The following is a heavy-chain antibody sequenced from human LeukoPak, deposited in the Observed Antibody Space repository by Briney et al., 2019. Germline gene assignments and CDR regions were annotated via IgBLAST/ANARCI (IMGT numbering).Heavy chain of an antibody. CDR3: ARDRVGASPHY. J-gene: IGHJ4*02. Sequence: GGSLRLSCAASGFTFSDYSMSWIRQAPGKGLEWISYISSSTYTNYADSVRGRFTISRDNAKNSMYLQMNSLRAQDTAVYYCARDRVGASPHYWGQGTWSPSPQ. D-gene: IGHD1-26*01. CDR1: GFTFSDYS. CDR2: ISSSTYT. V-gene: IGHV3-11*05.